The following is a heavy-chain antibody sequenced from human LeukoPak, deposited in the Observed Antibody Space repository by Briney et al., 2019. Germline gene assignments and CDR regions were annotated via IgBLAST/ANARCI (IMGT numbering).Heavy chain of an antibody. CDR1: GGSISSGGYS. V-gene: IGHV4-30-2*01. J-gene: IGHJ4*02. CDR3: ARGGIAARGGYFDY. Sequence: SETLSLTCAVSGGSISSGGYSWSWIRQPPGKGLEFIGYIYHNGGAYYNPSLKSRVTISLDTSKNQFSLKLSSVTAADTAVYYCARGGIAARGGYFDYWGQGTLVTVSS. D-gene: IGHD6-6*01. CDR2: IYHNGGA.